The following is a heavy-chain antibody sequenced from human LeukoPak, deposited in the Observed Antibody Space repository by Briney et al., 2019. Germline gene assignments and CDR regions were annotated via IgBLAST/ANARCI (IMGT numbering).Heavy chain of an antibody. V-gene: IGHV3-23*01. CDR3: AKDAQDHGDYYLDY. CDR1: GFTFTNYA. Sequence: GGSLRLSCAASGFTFTNYAMSWVRQAPGKGLEWVSGITGRDGSRFYADSVKGRFTISRDNSKKTLYLQMNSLRAEDTAVYFCAKDAQDHGDYYLDYWAQGTLVTVSS. CDR2: ITGRDGSR. J-gene: IGHJ4*02. D-gene: IGHD4-17*01.